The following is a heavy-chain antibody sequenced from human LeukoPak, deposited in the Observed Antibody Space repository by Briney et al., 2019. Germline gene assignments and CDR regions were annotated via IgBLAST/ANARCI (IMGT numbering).Heavy chain of an antibody. CDR3: ARVHTSVTTLDS. J-gene: IGHJ4*02. CDR2: ISSTGLTI. V-gene: IGHV3-48*03. Sequence: PGGSLRLSCAASGFTFSSYDLNWVRQAPGKGLEWISYISSTGLTIHYADSVKGRFTISRGNAKNSLFVQMNSLRAEDTAVYYCARVHTSVTTLDSWGQGTLVTVSS. D-gene: IGHD4-17*01. CDR1: GFTFSSYD.